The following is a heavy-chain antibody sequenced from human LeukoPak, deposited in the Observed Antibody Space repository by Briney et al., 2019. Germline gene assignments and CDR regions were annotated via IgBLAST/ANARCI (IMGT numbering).Heavy chain of an antibody. Sequence: SETLSLTCTVSGGSISSGGYYWSWIRQNPGKSLEWIGYIYYSGSTYYNPSLKSRVTISVDTSKNQFSLKLSSVTAADTAVYYCARAGYGSGKVYFDYWGQGTLVTVSS. CDR3: ARAGYGSGKVYFDY. J-gene: IGHJ4*02. CDR2: IYYSGST. CDR1: GGSISSGGYY. D-gene: IGHD3-10*01. V-gene: IGHV4-31*03.